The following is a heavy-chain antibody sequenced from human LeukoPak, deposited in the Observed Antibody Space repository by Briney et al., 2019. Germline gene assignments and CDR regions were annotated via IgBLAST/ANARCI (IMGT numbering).Heavy chain of an antibody. CDR2: IDHTGGT. CDR1: GGSLINYY. CDR3: ASGGPSMPPVDA. Sequence: SETLALTCAVYGGSLINYYLSWIRQSPGKGLEWIGDIDHTGGTSYNPALRNRVSMSIDPSRNQFYLKINSVTASDTAVYYCASGGPSMPPVDAWGQGTLVTVSS. J-gene: IGHJ5*02. D-gene: IGHD2/OR15-2a*01. V-gene: IGHV4-34*01.